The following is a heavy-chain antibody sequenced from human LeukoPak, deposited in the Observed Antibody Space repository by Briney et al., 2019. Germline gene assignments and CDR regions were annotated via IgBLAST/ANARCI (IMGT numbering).Heavy chain of an antibody. J-gene: IGHJ5*02. Sequence: GASVKVSCKASGYTFTGYYMHWVRQAPGQGLEWMGWINPNSGGTNYAQKFQGRVTMTRDTSISTAYMELSRLRSDDTAVYYCARESVDTAMARGNWFDPWGQGTLVTVSS. D-gene: IGHD5-18*01. CDR1: GYTFTGYY. V-gene: IGHV1-2*02. CDR2: INPNSGGT. CDR3: ARESVDTAMARGNWFDP.